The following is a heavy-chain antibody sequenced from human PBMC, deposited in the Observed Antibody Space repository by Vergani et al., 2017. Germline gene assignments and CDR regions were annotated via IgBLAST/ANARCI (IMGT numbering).Heavy chain of an antibody. J-gene: IGHJ6*03. CDR3: ARXPSNIYCSGGSCYSYYYYMDV. CDR2: IIPIFGTA. D-gene: IGHD2-15*01. V-gene: IGHV1-69*01. Sequence: QVQLVQSGAEVKKPGSSVKVSCKASGGTFSSYAISWVRQAPGQGLEWMGGIIPIFGTANYAQKFQGRVPITADDSTSTAYMELSSLRSEDTAVYYCARXPSNIYCSGGSCYSYYYYMDVWGKGTTVTVSS. CDR1: GGTFSSYA.